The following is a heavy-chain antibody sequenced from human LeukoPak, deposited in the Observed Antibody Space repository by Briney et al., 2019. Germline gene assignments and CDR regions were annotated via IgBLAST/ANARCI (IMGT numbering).Heavy chain of an antibody. D-gene: IGHD3-10*01. CDR3: AGELSMVQGVTDY. Sequence: GGSLRLSCAASGFTFSSYSMNWVRQAPGKGLEWVSSISSSSSYIYYADSVKGRFTISRDNAKNSLYLQMNSLRAEDTAVYYCAGELSMVQGVTDYWGQGTLVTVSS. CDR2: ISSSSSYI. CDR1: GFTFSSYS. V-gene: IGHV3-21*01. J-gene: IGHJ4*02.